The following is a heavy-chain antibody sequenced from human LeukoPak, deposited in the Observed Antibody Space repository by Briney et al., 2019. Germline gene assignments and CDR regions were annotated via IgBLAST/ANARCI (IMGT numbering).Heavy chain of an antibody. V-gene: IGHV1-8*01. Sequence: ASVKVSCKASGYTFTSYDINWVRQATGQGLEWMGWMNPNSGNTGYAQKFQGRVTMTRNTSISTAYMELSSLRSGDTAVYYCARGYDYLYAEYFQHWGQGTLVTVSS. J-gene: IGHJ1*01. CDR3: ARGYDYLYAEYFQH. CDR2: MNPNSGNT. D-gene: IGHD4-11*01. CDR1: GYTFTSYD.